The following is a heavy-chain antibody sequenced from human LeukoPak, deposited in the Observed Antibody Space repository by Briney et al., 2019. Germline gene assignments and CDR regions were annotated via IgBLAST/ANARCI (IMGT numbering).Heavy chain of an antibody. V-gene: IGHV3-30*02. CDR1: GFTFSSYG. CDR2: IRSDGSNK. Sequence: GGSLRLSCAASGFTFSSYGMHWVRQAPGKGLEWVAFIRSDGSNKYYADSVKGRFTISRDNSKLYLQMNSLRGEDTAVYYCARDGVTRRYNMYYYMDVWGKGTTVTVSS. J-gene: IGHJ6*03. D-gene: IGHD1-1*01. CDR3: ARDGVTRRYNMYYYMDV.